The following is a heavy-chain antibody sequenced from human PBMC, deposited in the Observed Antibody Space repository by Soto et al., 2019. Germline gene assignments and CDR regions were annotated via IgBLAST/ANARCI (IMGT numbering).Heavy chain of an antibody. Sequence: GGSLRLSCAASGFTFSSYGMHWVRQAPGKGVEWVAVIWYDGSNKYYADSVKGRYTISIDNSKNTLYLQMNSLRAEDTAVYYGVGCQTHSYHYYGQDFWGQGTTVPVS. CDR1: GFTFSSYG. V-gene: IGHV3-33*01. CDR3: VGCQTHSYHYYGQDF. CDR2: IWYDGSNK. J-gene: IGHJ6*02.